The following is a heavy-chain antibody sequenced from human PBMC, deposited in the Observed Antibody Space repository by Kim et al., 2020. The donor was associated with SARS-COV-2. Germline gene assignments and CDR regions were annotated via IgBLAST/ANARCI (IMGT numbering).Heavy chain of an antibody. V-gene: IGHV3-49*03. Sequence: GGSLRLSCTASGFTFGDYAMSWFRQAPGKGLEWVGFIRSKAYGGTTEYAASVKGRFTISRDDSKSIAYLQMNSLKTEDTAVYYCTRGSSGSSILWWAFDIWGQGTLVTVSS. CDR1: GFTFGDYA. J-gene: IGHJ3*02. CDR3: TRGSSGSSILWWAFDI. D-gene: IGHD2-21*01. CDR2: IRSKAYGGTT.